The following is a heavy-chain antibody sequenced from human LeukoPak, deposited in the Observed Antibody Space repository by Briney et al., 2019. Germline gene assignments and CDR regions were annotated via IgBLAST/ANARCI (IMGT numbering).Heavy chain of an antibody. J-gene: IGHJ3*02. CDR1: GFTFSSYW. CDR3: ARDGSSGWYGNDAFDI. D-gene: IGHD6-19*01. CDR2: IKQDGSEK. Sequence: GGSLRLSCAASGFTFSSYWMSWVRQAPGKGLEWVANIKQDGSEKYYVDSVKGRFTICRDNAKNSLYLQMNSLRAEDTAVYYCARDGSSGWYGNDAFDIWGQGTMVTVSS. V-gene: IGHV3-7*01.